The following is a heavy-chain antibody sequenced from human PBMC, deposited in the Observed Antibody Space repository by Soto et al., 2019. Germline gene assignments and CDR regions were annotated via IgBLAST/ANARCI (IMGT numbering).Heavy chain of an antibody. CDR1: GYTFPSYY. V-gene: IGHV1-46*01. D-gene: IGHD4-17*01. J-gene: IGHJ6*02. CDR2: INPSGGST. Sequence: ASVKVYCKASGYTFPSYYMHWVRQAPGQGLEWMGIINPSGGSTSYAQKFQGRVTMTRDTSTSTVYMELSSLRSEDTAVYYCASPRMTTVTWPSPTYYYYYGMDVWGQGTTVTVSS. CDR3: ASPRMTTVTWPSPTYYYYYGMDV.